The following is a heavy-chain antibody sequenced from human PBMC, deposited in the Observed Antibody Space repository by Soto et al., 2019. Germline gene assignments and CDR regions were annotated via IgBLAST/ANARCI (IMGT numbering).Heavy chain of an antibody. CDR2: IYPGDSDT. Sequence: YWSWIRQHPGKGLEWMGIIYPGDSDTRYSPSFQGQVTISADKSISTAYLQWSSLKASDTAMYYCARPATDFWRGPPDSGMDVWGQGTTVTVSS. J-gene: IGHJ6*02. V-gene: IGHV5-51*01. CDR3: ARPATDFWRGPPDSGMDV. CDR1: YW. D-gene: IGHD3-3*01.